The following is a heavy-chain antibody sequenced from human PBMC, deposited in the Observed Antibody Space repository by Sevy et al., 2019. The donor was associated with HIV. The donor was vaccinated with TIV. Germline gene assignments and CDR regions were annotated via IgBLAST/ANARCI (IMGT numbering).Heavy chain of an antibody. CDR3: TRLAEQQLVRDY. V-gene: IGHV3-73*01. D-gene: IGHD6-13*01. CDR2: MRSKANSYAT. CDR1: GFTFSGSA. J-gene: IGHJ4*02. Sequence: GGSLRLSCAASGFTFSGSAMHWVRQASGKGLEWVGRMRSKANSYATAYAASVKGRFTISRDDSKNTAYLQMNSLKSEDTTVYYCTRLAEQQLVRDYWGQGTLVTVSS.